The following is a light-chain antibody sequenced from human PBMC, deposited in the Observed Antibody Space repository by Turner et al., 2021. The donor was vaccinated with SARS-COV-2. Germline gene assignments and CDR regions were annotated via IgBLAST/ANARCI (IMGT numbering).Light chain of an antibody. Sequence: DIVVTQSPATLSVSPGERATLSCKTSEIVSKNLAWYHQKPGQPPRVLIYAESTRATGVPDRFSGSGSGTEFTLTISSVQSEDVGIYHCQQYNNWPQTFGQGTKVQIE. V-gene: IGKV3-15*01. CDR3: QQYNNWPQT. CDR1: EIVSKN. J-gene: IGKJ1*01. CDR2: AES.